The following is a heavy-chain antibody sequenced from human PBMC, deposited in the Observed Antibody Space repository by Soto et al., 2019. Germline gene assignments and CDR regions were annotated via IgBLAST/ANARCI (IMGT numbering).Heavy chain of an antibody. Sequence: PSETLSLTCNVSGGSITGYHWSWIRQPPGKGLEWIGYISNSGSTNYNPSLESRVTISVETSKNQISLNLIFVTAADTAVYYCAATPRHWGQGTLVTV. J-gene: IGHJ4*02. CDR2: ISNSGST. CDR1: GGSITGYH. V-gene: IGHV4-59*01. CDR3: AATPRH.